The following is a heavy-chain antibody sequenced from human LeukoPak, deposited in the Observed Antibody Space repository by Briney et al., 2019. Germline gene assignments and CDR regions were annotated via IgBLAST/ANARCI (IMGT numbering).Heavy chain of an antibody. V-gene: IGHV4-39*01. CDR3: ARVLRYFDWLPSPFDY. CDR1: GGSISSSSYY. D-gene: IGHD3-9*01. J-gene: IGHJ4*02. CDR2: IYYSGST. Sequence: SETLSLTCTVSGGSISSSSYYWGWIRQPPGKGLEWIGSIYYSGSTYYNPSLKSRVTISVDTSKNQFSLKLSSVTAADTAVYYCARVLRYFDWLPSPFDYWGQGTLVTVYS.